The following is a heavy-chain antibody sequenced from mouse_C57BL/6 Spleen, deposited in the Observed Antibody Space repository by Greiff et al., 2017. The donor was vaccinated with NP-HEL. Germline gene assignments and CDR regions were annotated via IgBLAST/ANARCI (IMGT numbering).Heavy chain of an antibody. D-gene: IGHD2-4*01. CDR1: GFTFTDYY. J-gene: IGHJ4*01. Sequence: DVHLVESGGGLVQPGGSLSLSCAASGFTFTDYYMSWVRQPPGKALEWLGFIRNKANGYTTEYSASVKGRFTISRDNSQSILYLQMNALRAEDSATYYCARWNDYDGLDYWGQGTSVTVSS. V-gene: IGHV7-3*01. CDR3: ARWNDYDGLDY. CDR2: IRNKANGYTT.